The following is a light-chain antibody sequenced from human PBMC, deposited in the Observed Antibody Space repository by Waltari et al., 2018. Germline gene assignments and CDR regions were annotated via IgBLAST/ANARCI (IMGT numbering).Light chain of an antibody. Sequence: SYVLTQPPSVSVDPGKTARLTCGGDDLKSKSVNWYQQKPGQAPVLVMFYDKDRPSEIPARFSGSNSGNTATLTITWVEAGDEADYHCQVWDDVTNSGVFGGGTKLTVL. CDR3: QVWDDVTNSGV. CDR1: DLKSKS. CDR2: YDK. V-gene: IGLV3-21*04. J-gene: IGLJ2*01.